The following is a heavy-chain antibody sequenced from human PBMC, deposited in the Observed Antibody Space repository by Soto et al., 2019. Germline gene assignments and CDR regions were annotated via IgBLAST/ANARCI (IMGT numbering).Heavy chain of an antibody. J-gene: IGHJ5*02. Sequence: ASVKVSCKASGYTFTSYYMHWVRQAPGQGLEWMGIINPSGGSTSYAQKFQGRVTMTRDTSTSTVYMELSSLRSEDTAVYYCARDLIAAAGILLPANWFDPWGQGTLVTVSS. V-gene: IGHV1-46*01. CDR3: ARDLIAAAGILLPANWFDP. CDR2: INPSGGST. D-gene: IGHD6-13*01. CDR1: GYTFTSYY.